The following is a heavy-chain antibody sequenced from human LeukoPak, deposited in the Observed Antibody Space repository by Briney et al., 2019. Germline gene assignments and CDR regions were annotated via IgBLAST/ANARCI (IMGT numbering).Heavy chain of an antibody. V-gene: IGHV3-30*18. CDR2: TSYDGSSK. Sequence: PGRSLRLSCEASGLIFSSYGMHWVRQAPGKGLEWVAMTSYDGSSKNYADSVKGRFTMSRDNSKNTVYLQMYSLRPEDTAVYYCAKERSGFSYGYDAFDIWGQGTMVTVSS. D-gene: IGHD5-18*01. J-gene: IGHJ3*02. CDR3: AKERSGFSYGYDAFDI. CDR1: GLIFSSYG.